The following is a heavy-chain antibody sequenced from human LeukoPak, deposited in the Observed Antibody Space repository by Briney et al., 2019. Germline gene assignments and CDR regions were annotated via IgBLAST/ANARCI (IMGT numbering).Heavy chain of an antibody. J-gene: IGHJ4*02. CDR3: TRDPGGGYSPTWYEGLFKY. CDR2: ISPSGDTT. V-gene: IGHV3-23*01. CDR1: GFLFRSYA. D-gene: IGHD5-18*01. Sequence: PGGSLRPSCAASGFLFRSYAMTWVRQAPGKGLQWVAAISPSGDTTYYADSVRGRFTVSRDNSNDILFLQVNNLRAEDTAVYFCTRDPGGGYSPTWYEGLFKYWGQGTLLSVYS.